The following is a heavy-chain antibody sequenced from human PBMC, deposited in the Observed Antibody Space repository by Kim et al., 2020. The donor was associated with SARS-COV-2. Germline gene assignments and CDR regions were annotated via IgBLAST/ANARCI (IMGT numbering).Heavy chain of an antibody. Sequence: SETLSLTCAVYGGSFSGYYWSWIRQPPGKGLEWIGEINHSGSTNYNPSLKSRVTISVDTSKNQFSLKLSSVTAADTAVYYCARGTYYDFWSGYYGEYYFDYWGQGTLVTVSS. CDR3: ARGTYYDFWSGYYGEYYFDY. V-gene: IGHV4-34*01. CDR1: GGSFSGYY. CDR2: INHSGST. J-gene: IGHJ4*02. D-gene: IGHD3-3*01.